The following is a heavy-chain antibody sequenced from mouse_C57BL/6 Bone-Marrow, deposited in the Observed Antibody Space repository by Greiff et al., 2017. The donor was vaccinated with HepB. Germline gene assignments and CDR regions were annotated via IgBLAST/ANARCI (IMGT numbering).Heavy chain of an antibody. V-gene: IGHV5-6*01. D-gene: IGHD2-5*01. Sequence: EVQLVESGGDLVKPGGSLKLSCAASGFTFSSYGMSWVRQTPDKRLEWVATISSGGSYTYYPDSVKGRFTISRDNAKNTLYLQMSSLKSEDTAMYYCARNYSNYGVSMDYWGQGTSVTVSS. CDR2: ISSGGSYT. J-gene: IGHJ4*01. CDR3: ARNYSNYGVSMDY. CDR1: GFTFSSYG.